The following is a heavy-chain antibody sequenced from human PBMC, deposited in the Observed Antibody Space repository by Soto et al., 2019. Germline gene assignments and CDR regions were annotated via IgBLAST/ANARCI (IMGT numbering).Heavy chain of an antibody. V-gene: IGHV4-30-2*01. CDR2: IYHSGST. CDR3: ARRGGDYNAKAFDY. J-gene: IGHJ4*02. CDR1: GGSISSGGYS. Sequence: SETLSLSCAVCGGSISSGGYSWSWIRQPPGKGLEWIGYIYHSGSTYYNPSLKSRVTISVDRSKNQFSLKLSSVTAADTAVYYCARRGGDYNAKAFDYWGQGTLVTVSS. D-gene: IGHD2-21*02.